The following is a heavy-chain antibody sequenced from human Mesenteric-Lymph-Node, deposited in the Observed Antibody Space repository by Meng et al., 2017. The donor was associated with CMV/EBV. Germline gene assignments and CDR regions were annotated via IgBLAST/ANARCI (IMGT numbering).Heavy chain of an antibody. J-gene: IGHJ6*02. CDR3: ARIPHIVVVPAAFYYYYGMDV. D-gene: IGHD2-2*01. V-gene: IGHV1-46*01. Sequence: ASVKVSCKASGYTFTSYFMHWVRQAPGQGLEWMGVINPSGGSTTYAQKFQGRVSMTRDTSTTTVYMEVSSLRSEDTAVYYCARIPHIVVVPAAFYYYYGMDVWGQGTTVTVSS. CDR2: INPSGGST. CDR1: GYTFTSYF.